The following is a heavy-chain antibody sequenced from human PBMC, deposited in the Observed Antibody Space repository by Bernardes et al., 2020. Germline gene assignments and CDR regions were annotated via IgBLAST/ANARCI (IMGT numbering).Heavy chain of an antibody. V-gene: IGHV1-18*01. Sequence: ASVKVSCKASGYTLTSYGIIWVRQAPGQGLEWMGWISAYNGNTNYAQKLQGRVTMTTDTSTSTAYMELRSLRSDDTAVYYCARDGFVSAMAGSAVQHWGQGTLVTVSS. J-gene: IGHJ1*01. D-gene: IGHD2-2*01. CDR1: GYTLTSYG. CDR3: ARDGFVSAMAGSAVQH. CDR2: ISAYNGNT.